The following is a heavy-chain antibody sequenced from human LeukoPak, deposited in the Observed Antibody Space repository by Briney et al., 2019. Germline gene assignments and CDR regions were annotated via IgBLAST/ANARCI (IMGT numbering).Heavy chain of an antibody. V-gene: IGHV4-4*02. CDR3: ASRKLGNDY. D-gene: IGHD7-27*01. J-gene: IGHJ4*02. Sequence: PSETLSLTCAVSGASISSSNWWSWIRQSPGKGLEWIGYIYHTGSTSYSPSLKSRVTISADTSQNQFSLKLSSVTAADTAVYYCASRKLGNDYWGQGTLVTVSS. CDR2: IYHTGST. CDR1: GASISSSNW.